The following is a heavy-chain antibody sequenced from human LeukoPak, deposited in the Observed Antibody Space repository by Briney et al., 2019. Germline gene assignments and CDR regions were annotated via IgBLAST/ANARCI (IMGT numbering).Heavy chain of an antibody. CDR1: GYTFTSYD. Sequence: ASVKVSCKASGYTFTSYDINWVRQATGQGLEWMGWMNPNSGNTGYAQKFQGRVTMTRNTSISTAYMELSSLRSEDTAVYYCARGNYDSWSGYYGTPRRYFDYWGQGTLVTVSS. V-gene: IGHV1-8*01. CDR3: ARGNYDSWSGYYGTPRRYFDY. CDR2: MNPNSGNT. D-gene: IGHD3-3*01. J-gene: IGHJ4*02.